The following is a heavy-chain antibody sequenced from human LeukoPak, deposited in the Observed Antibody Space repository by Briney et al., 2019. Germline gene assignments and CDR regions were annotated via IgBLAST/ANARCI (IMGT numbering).Heavy chain of an antibody. CDR3: TRDEGPFDY. CDR1: GYTFTGYY. V-gene: IGHV3-74*01. Sequence: ASVKVSCKASGYTFTGYYMHWVRQAPGKGLVWVSRINGDGSRTAYVDSVKGRFTISRDNAKDTVYLQLNNVRAEDTAVYYCTRDEGPFDYWGQGKLVTVSS. CDR2: INGDGSRT. J-gene: IGHJ4*02.